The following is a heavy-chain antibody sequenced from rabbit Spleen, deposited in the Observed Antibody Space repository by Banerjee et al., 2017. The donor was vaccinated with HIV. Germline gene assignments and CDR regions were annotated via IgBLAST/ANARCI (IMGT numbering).Heavy chain of an antibody. CDR1: AYPLSNKDG. D-gene: IGHD4-1*01. CDR2: INAITGKA. CDR3: SRDLNDVIDCNFGW. Sequence: QEQLEEAGGGLYKPEGPLIPTCKAFAYPLSNKDGMCWVRQAPGNGLEWIACINAITGKAVYANWAKGRFTFSKTSSTTVTLQVTSLTAADTATYFCSRDLNDVIDCNFGWWGQGTLVTVS. J-gene: IGHJ3*01. V-gene: IGHV1S45*01.